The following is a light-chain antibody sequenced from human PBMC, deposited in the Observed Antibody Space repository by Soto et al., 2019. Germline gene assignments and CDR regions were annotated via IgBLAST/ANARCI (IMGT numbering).Light chain of an antibody. Sequence: AIQLTQSPSSLSASVGDRVTITCRASQGINTFLAWYQQKPGKAPRLLIFAASSLQSGVPSRFSGSGSGTDFTLTISSLQPEDFATYYCLQDYDYSWTFGQGTKVDIK. CDR3: LQDYDYSWT. J-gene: IGKJ1*01. CDR1: QGINTF. CDR2: AAS. V-gene: IGKV1-6*01.